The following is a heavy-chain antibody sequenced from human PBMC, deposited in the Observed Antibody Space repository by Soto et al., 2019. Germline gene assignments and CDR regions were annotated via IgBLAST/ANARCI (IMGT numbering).Heavy chain of an antibody. V-gene: IGHV3-48*02. CDR3: ARDLELMGTTTAHY. CDR2: ISSSGTTI. Sequence: PGGSLRLSCAASGLTFNTFSMNWVRQAPGKGLEWVSYISSSGTTIYYADSVKGRFTISRDNAKNSLYLQMNSLGDGDTAVYYCARDLELMGTTTAHYWGQGTLVTVSS. CDR1: GLTFNTFS. D-gene: IGHD1-26*01. J-gene: IGHJ4*02.